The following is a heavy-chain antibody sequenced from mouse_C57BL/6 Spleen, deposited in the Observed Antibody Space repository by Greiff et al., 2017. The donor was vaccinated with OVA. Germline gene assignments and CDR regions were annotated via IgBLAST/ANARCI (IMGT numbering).Heavy chain of an antibody. J-gene: IGHJ1*03. D-gene: IGHD1-1*01. CDR3: TRPYYGSSWYFDV. V-gene: IGHV1-15*01. CDR2: IDPETGGT. CDR1: GYTFTDYE. Sequence: VQRVESGAELVRPGASVTLSCKASGYTFTDYEMHWVKQTPVHGLEWIGAIDPETGGTAYNQKFKGKAILTADKSSSTAYMELRSLTSEDSAVYYCTRPYYGSSWYFDVWGTGTTVTVSS.